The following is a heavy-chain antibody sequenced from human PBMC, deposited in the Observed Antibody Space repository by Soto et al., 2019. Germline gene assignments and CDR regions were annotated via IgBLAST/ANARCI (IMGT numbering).Heavy chain of an antibody. CDR1: AFTFSNYA. D-gene: IGHD1-26*01. CDR2: ISGRGHNT. V-gene: IGHV3-23*01. J-gene: IGHJ4*02. Sequence: EVQLLESGGGIVQPGGSLRLSCVASAFTFSNYAMAWVRQAPGKGLEWVSVISGRGHNTYDANSVKGRFIISRDNAENTLYLQMHSLSAEDTAIYFCAKVKEDSGSYYGRTYYIDHWGQGTRVTVSS. CDR3: AKVKEDSGSYYGRTYYIDH.